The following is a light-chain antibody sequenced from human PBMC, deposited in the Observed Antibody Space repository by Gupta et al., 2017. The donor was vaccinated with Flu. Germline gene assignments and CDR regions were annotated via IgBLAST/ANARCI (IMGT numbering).Light chain of an antibody. CDR2: GAS. V-gene: IGKV3-15*01. CDR3: QQYNNWPPRT. J-gene: IGKJ1*01. CDR1: QSVSSN. Sequence: EIVMTQSPATLSVSPGERATLSCRASQSVSSNLAWYQQKPGQAPRLLIYGASTRATGIPARFSGSGFGTEFPLTISSRQSEDFAVYYCQQYNNWPPRTFGQGTKVEIK.